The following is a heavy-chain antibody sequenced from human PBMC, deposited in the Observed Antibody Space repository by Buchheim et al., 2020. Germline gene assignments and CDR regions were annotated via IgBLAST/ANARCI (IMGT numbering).Heavy chain of an antibody. CDR1: GFTFSSYG. CDR3: ARSTRIAARIHWYFDL. CDR2: IWYDGSNK. Sequence: QVQLVESGGGVVQPGRSLRLSCAASGFTFSSYGMHWVRQAPGKGLEWVAVIWYDGSNKYNADSVKGRFTISRDNSKNTLYLQMNSLRAEDTAVYYCARSTRIAARIHWYFDLWGRGTL. V-gene: IGHV3-33*01. D-gene: IGHD6-6*01. J-gene: IGHJ2*01.